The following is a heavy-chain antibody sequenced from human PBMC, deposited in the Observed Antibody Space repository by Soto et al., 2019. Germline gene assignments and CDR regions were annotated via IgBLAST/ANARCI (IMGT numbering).Heavy chain of an antibody. Sequence: QVQLQESGPGLVKPSETLSLTCTVPGGSISSYYWSWIRQPPGKGLEWIGYIYYSGSTNYNPFLKSRVTISVDTSKNQFSLKLSSVTAADTAVYYCATQTPIRVGTDFYYYYGMDVWGQGTTVTVSS. CDR3: ATQTPIRVGTDFYYYYGMDV. V-gene: IGHV4-59*01. CDR1: GGSISSYY. CDR2: IYYSGST. J-gene: IGHJ6*02. D-gene: IGHD5-12*01.